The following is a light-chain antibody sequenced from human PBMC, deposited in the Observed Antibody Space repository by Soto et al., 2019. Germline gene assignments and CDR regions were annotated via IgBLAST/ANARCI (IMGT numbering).Light chain of an antibody. CDR2: DAS. CDR3: QHYDNLPLT. Sequence: IQMTQSPSSLSASVGDRVTITCQASQDISNYLNWYQQKPGKAPKLLIYDASNLETGVPSRFSGSVSGTDFTFTISSLQPEDIATYYCQHYDNLPLTFGGGTKVEIK. V-gene: IGKV1-33*01. CDR1: QDISNY. J-gene: IGKJ4*01.